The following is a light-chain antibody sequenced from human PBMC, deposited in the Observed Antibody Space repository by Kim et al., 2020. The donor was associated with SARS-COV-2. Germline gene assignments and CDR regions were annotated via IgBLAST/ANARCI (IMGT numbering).Light chain of an antibody. Sequence: PGQRVTISWSGSTSHIGTNLVSWYQQIPGTATKLLIYSANQRPSGVPDRFSASKSGTSASLAISGLQSEDEADYYCAAWDASLRVVFGGGTQLTVL. J-gene: IGLJ2*01. CDR1: TSHIGTNL. V-gene: IGLV1-44*01. CDR2: SAN. CDR3: AAWDASLRVV.